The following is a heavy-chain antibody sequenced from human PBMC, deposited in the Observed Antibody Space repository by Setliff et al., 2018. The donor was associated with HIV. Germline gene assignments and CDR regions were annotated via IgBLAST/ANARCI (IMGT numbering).Heavy chain of an antibody. J-gene: IGHJ4*02. Sequence: PGGSLRLSCAASGFSLSNSDVNWVRQAPGKGLEWVSSISSSSSYIYYADSVKGRFTISRDNAKNTLALQMTSLRVEDTAAYYCAKDYFSGYDFRYFFDYWGQGALVTVSS. CDR3: AKDYFSGYDFRYFFDY. CDR1: GFSLSNSD. CDR2: ISSSSSYI. D-gene: IGHD5-12*01. V-gene: IGHV3-21*01.